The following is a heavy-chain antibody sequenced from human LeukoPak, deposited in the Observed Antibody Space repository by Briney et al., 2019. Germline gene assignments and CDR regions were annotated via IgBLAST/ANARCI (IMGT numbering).Heavy chain of an antibody. CDR3: ARTGYSSGFYEEFDS. V-gene: IGHV5-51*01. CDR1: GYTFTTYW. J-gene: IGHJ4*02. D-gene: IGHD3-22*01. Sequence: GDSLKISCSCSGYTFTTYWIGWVRQMPGKGLEWMGIIYPGDSYTKYNPPFQGHVTFSADTSINTAYLHWSRLKASDTAMYYCARTGYSSGFYEEFDSWGQGTLVTVSS. CDR2: IYPGDSYT.